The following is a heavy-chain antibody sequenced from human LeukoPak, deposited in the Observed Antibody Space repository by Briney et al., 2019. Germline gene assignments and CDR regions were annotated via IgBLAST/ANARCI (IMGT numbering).Heavy chain of an antibody. CDR1: LDSTTSNF. CDR2: IHRSGSP. D-gene: IGHD1-14*01. V-gene: IGHV4-4*02. Sequence: SETLSLTCTVSLDSTTSNFWSWVRQPPGKGLEWIGEIHRSGSPNYNPSLQSRVTISIDRSRNQIALELSSVTAADTAVYYCAGEILGGFNPGAYWGQGTLVTVSS. CDR3: AGEILGGFNPGAY. J-gene: IGHJ4*02.